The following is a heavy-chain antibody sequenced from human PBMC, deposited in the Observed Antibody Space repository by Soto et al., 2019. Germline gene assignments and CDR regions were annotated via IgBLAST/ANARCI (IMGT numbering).Heavy chain of an antibody. V-gene: IGHV4-59*02. CDR1: GGSVRSYY. D-gene: IGHD3-16*01. CDR3: ATHIWGDGPLDN. CDR2: IYTTQMH. Sequence: QVQLQESGPGLVKPSESLSLTCTVSGGSVRSYYWCWIRQPPGRTLECIAYIYTTQMHTYNPSLQSRVTISLDTTKNQVSPRLNSVTAADTAVYYSATHIWGDGPLDNWGQGTLLTVAS. J-gene: IGHJ4*02.